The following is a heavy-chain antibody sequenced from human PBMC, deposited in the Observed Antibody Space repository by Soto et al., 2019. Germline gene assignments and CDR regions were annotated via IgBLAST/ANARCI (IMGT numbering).Heavy chain of an antibody. CDR1: GYIFRTSW. CDR3: AFPARRNYYYGMDV. CDR2: IYPGDSDT. D-gene: IGHD6-6*01. J-gene: IGHJ6*02. V-gene: IGHV5-51*01. Sequence: GESLKISCKGSGYIFRTSWIGWVRQMPGKGLEWMGIIYPGDSDTRYSPSFQGQVTISADKSISTAYLQWSSLKASDTAMYYCAFPARRNYYYGMDVWGQGTTVTVSS.